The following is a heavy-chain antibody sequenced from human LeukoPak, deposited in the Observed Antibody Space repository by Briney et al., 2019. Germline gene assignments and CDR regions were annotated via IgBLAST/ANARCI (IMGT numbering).Heavy chain of an antibody. V-gene: IGHV1-46*01. CDR1: GYTFTRYY. J-gene: IGHJ4*02. D-gene: IGHD1-1*01. CDR3: TRGGYGGPRVAFDY. CDR2: ISPSGAST. Sequence: ASVKVSCKASGYTFTRYYMHWVRQAPGQGLEWRGIISPSGASTSYAQKFQGRVTMTRDTSTSTVYMELSSLRSEDTAVYYCTRGGYGGPRVAFDYWGQGTLVTVSS.